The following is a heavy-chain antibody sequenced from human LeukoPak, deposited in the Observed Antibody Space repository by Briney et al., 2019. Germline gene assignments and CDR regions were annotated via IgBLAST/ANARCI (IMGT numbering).Heavy chain of an antibody. CDR2: IYPGDSDT. CDR3: ATLGYYEGSGPYHFDH. D-gene: IGHD3-22*01. V-gene: IGHV5-51*01. J-gene: IGHJ4*02. CDR1: GYSFTTYW. Sequence: GESLKISCRGSGYSFTTYWIGWVRQMPGKGLEWMGIIYPGDSDTRYSPSFQGQVTMSADKSINTAYLQWSSLKASDTAMYYCATLGYYEGSGPYHFDHWGQGTLVTVSS.